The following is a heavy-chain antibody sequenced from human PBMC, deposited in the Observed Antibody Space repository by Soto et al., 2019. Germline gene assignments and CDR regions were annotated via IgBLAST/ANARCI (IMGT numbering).Heavy chain of an antibody. D-gene: IGHD6-19*01. CDR3: ARVRWTVAGPGHFDY. CDR1: GGSISSYY. CDR2: IYYSGST. J-gene: IGHJ4*02. Sequence: QLQLQESDPGLVKPSETLSLTCTVSGGSISSYYWSWIRQPPGKGLEWIGYIYYSGSTNYNSSLKSRVTISVDTSNNQFSLKLSSVTAADTAVYYCARVRWTVAGPGHFDYWGQGTLVTVSS. V-gene: IGHV4-59*01.